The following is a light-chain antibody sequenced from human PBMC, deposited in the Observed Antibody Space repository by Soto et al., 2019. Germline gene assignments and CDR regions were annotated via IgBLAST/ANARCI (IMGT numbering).Light chain of an antibody. J-gene: IGKJ3*01. Sequence: DLQMTQSPSSLSAFVGDRVTITCRASQDIRSDLGWFQQKPGKAPKRLVFAASTLESGVPSRFSGSRSGTEFTLTISSLQPEDFATYYCLQHNSYPFTFGPGTKVDIK. CDR2: AAS. V-gene: IGKV1-17*01. CDR3: LQHNSYPFT. CDR1: QDIRSD.